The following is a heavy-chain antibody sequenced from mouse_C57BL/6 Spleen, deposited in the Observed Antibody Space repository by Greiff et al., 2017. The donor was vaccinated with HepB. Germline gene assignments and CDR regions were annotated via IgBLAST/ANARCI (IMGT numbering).Heavy chain of an antibody. CDR2: IYPRSGNT. V-gene: IGHV1-81*01. CDR3: ASSGTFYAMDY. J-gene: IGHJ4*01. Sequence: VQLQQSGAELARPGASVKLSCKASGYTFTSYGISWVKQSPGQGLEWIGEIYPRSGNTYYNEKFKGKATLTADKSSSTAYMELRSLTSEDSAVYFCASSGTFYAMDYWGQGTSVTVSS. D-gene: IGHD3-1*01. CDR1: GYTFTSYG.